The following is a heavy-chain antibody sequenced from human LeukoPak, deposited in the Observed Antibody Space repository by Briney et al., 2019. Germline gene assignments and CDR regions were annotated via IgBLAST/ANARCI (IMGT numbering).Heavy chain of an antibody. CDR1: GFTVSASY. Sequence: GGSLRLSCAASGFTVSASYMNWVRQAPGKGLEWVSIIYSGATTYYADSVKGRFTISRDNSKNTLYLQMNSLRAEDTAVYYCAKAAFPYYMDVWGKGTAVTVSS. CDR3: AKAAFPYYMDV. D-gene: IGHD2-15*01. V-gene: IGHV3-66*02. J-gene: IGHJ6*03. CDR2: IYSGATT.